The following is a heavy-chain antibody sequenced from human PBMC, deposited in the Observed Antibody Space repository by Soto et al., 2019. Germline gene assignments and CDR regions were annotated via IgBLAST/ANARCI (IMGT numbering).Heavy chain of an antibody. CDR1: GFTFSSYG. Sequence: QVQLVESGGGVVQPGRSLRLSCAASGFTFSSYGMHWVRQAPGKGLEWVAFISYDGTNKYYADSVKGRFTISRDNSKNTLYLQMRSLRAEDTAFYYCAKDRWVRQLRSYFDYWGQGTLVTVSS. D-gene: IGHD4-17*01. V-gene: IGHV3-30*18. CDR2: ISYDGTNK. J-gene: IGHJ4*02. CDR3: AKDRWVRQLRSYFDY.